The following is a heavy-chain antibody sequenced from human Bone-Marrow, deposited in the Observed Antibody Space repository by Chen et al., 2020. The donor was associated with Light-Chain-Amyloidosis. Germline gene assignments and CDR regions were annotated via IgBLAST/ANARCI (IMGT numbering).Heavy chain of an antibody. D-gene: IGHD6-13*01. CDR2: INAGNGNT. J-gene: IGHJ4*02. V-gene: IGHV1-3*01. CDR1: GYTFTTYA. CDR3: ARDWAAAGPDY. Sequence: QVQLVQSGAEVKKPGASVKVSCKASGYTFTTYAMHWVRQAPEQSLEWMGWINAGNGNTKYSQKFQDRVTITRDTSASTAYMELSSLRSEDTAVYYCARDWAAAGPDYWGQGTLVTVSS.